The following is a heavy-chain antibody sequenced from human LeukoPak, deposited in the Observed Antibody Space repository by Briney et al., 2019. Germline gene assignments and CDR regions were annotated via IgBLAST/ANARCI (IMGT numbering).Heavy chain of an antibody. J-gene: IGHJ6*02. CDR3: AREGHYGSGSSYGMDV. D-gene: IGHD3-10*01. CDR2: INPNSGGT. Sequence: ASVKVSCKASGYTFTGYYMHWVRQAPGQGLEWMGWINPNSGGTSYAQKFQGRVAMTRDTSISTAYMELSRLRSDDTAVYYCAREGHYGSGSSYGMDVWGQGTTVTVSS. CDR1: GYTFTGYY. V-gene: IGHV1-2*02.